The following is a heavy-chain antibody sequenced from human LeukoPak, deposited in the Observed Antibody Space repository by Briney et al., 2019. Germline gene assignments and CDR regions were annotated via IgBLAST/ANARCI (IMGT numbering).Heavy chain of an antibody. CDR2: MNPNSGNT. V-gene: IGHV1-8*01. Sequence: VASVKVSSKASGYTFTSYDINWVRQATGQGLEWMGWMNPNSGNTGYAQKFQGRVTMTRNTSISTAYMELSSLRSEDTAVYYCARGHYYDSSGSYAFDIWGQGTMVTVSS. J-gene: IGHJ3*02. CDR1: GYTFTSYD. CDR3: ARGHYYDSSGSYAFDI. D-gene: IGHD3-22*01.